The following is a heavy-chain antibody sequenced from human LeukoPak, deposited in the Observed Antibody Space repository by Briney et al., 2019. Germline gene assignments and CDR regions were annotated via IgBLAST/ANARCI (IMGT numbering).Heavy chain of an antibody. CDR3: ARDLRKILYYLDY. J-gene: IGHJ4*02. CDR2: INSDGKST. Sequence: PGGSLRLSCAASGFTLSSYWTHCGRHAPGKGLVWVSRINSDGKSTSYTHPVKGRFNISRDNAKNTLYLQMNGLRAEDSAVYYCARDLRKILYYLDYWGQGTLVTVSS. CDR1: GFTLSSYW. V-gene: IGHV3-74*01.